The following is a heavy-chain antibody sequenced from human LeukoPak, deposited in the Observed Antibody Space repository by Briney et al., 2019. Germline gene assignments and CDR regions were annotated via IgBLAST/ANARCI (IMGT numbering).Heavy chain of an antibody. D-gene: IGHD6-13*01. J-gene: IGHJ6*02. CDR2: IKQDGSEK. CDR1: GSTFSSYW. Sequence: GGSLRLSCAASGSTFSSYWMSWVRQAPGKGLEWVANIKQDGSEKYYVDSVKGRFTISRDNAKNSLYLQMNSLRAEDTAVYYCARVEPYSSSWYLSYYYYYGMDVWGQGTTVTVSS. V-gene: IGHV3-7*01. CDR3: ARVEPYSSSWYLSYYYYYGMDV.